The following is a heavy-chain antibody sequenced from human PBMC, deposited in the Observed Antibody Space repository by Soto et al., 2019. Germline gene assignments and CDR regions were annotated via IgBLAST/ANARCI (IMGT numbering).Heavy chain of an antibody. J-gene: IGHJ5*02. CDR1: GFTFSSYA. CDR3: SKENLYSSGRNLFDP. V-gene: IGHV3-23*01. Sequence: GGSLRLSCAASGFTFSSYAMSWVRQAPGKGLEWVSAISGSGGSTYYADSVKGRFTISRDNSKNTLYLQMNSLRAEDTAVYYCSKENLYSSGRNLFDPWGQGTLVTVSS. CDR2: ISGSGGST. D-gene: IGHD6-19*01.